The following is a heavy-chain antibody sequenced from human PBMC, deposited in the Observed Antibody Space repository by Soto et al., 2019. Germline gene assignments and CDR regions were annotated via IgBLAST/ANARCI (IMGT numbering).Heavy chain of an antibody. CDR2: IKQDGSEK. CDR1: GFTFSDYW. D-gene: IGHD3-10*01. CDR3: ARDKDPGRFGEIAHY. V-gene: IGHV3-7*01. Sequence: EVQLVESGGGLVQPGGSLRLSCAASGFTFSDYWMSWVRQAPGKGLEWVANIKQDGSEKYYVDSVKGRFTISRDNAKSSLSLQMNSLRAEDTAVYYCARDKDPGRFGEIAHYWGQGTLVTVSS. J-gene: IGHJ4*02.